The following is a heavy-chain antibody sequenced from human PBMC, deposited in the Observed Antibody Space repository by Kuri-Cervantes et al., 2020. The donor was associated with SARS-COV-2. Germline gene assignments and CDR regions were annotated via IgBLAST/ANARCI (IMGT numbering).Heavy chain of an antibody. CDR1: GLNGHNFINYG. V-gene: IGHV3-23*01. CDR2: IGGSGGST. CDR3: ARVDSYRENYYYYGMDV. Sequence: GESLKISCSASGLNGHNFINYGMSWVRQAPGKGLEWVSGIGGSGGSTYYAGSVKGRFTISRDNSKNTLYLQMNSLRAEDTAVYYCARVDSYRENYYYYGMDVWGQGTTVTVSS. J-gene: IGHJ6*02. D-gene: IGHD3/OR15-3a*01.